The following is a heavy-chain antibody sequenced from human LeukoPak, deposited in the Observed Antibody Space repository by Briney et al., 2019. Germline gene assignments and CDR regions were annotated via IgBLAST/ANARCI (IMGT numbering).Heavy chain of an antibody. J-gene: IGHJ3*02. CDR3: ARGGSWYYYGSGSAFDI. D-gene: IGHD3-10*01. CDR1: GYTFTGNY. V-gene: IGHV1-2*04. Sequence: ASVNVSCKASGYTFTGNYMHWVRQATGQGLERMGWINSNSGGTNYAQKFQGWVTMTRDTSISTAYMELSRLRSDNTAVYYCARGGSWYYYGSGSAFDIWGQGTMVTVSS. CDR2: INSNSGGT.